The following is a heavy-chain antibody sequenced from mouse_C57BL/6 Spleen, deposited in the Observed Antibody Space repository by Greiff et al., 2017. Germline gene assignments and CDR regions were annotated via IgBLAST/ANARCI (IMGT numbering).Heavy chain of an antibody. CDR3: KSGQLRYYAMDY. CDR2: ILPGSGST. CDR1: GYTFTGYW. J-gene: IGHJ4*01. D-gene: IGHD3-2*02. Sequence: QVQLQQSGAELMKPGASVKLSCKATGYTFTGYWIEWVKQRPGHGLEWIGEILPGSGSTNYNEKFKGKATFTAGTSSNTADMQLSSLTSEDTAVYYCKSGQLRYYAMDYWGQGTSVTVSS. V-gene: IGHV1-9*01.